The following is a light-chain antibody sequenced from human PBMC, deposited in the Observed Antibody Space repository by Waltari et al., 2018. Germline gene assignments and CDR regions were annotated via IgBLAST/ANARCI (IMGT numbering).Light chain of an antibody. CDR2: RND. CDR3: AAWDDRMNGHWV. CDR1: SSNIGDNV. Sequence: QSVLPQSPSASGTPGQRVTISCSGSSSNIGDNVVNWYQQVPGKAPKLLIYRNDQRPSGVPDRFSASKSGTSGSLAISGLQSEDEADYYCAAWDDRMNGHWVFGGGTKVTVL. J-gene: IGLJ3*02. V-gene: IGLV1-44*01.